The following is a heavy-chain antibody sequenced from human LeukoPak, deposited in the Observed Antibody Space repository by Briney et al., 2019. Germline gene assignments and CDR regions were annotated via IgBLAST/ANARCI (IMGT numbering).Heavy chain of an antibody. CDR2: INPNSGGT. CDR3: ARDKELWFGELLFGY. D-gene: IGHD3-10*01. V-gene: IGHV1-2*02. CDR1: GYTFTGYY. J-gene: IGHJ4*02. Sequence: GASVKVSCKASGYTFTGYYMHWVRQAPGQGLEWMGWINPNSGGTNYAQKFQGRVTMTRDTSISTAYMELSRLRSDDTAVYYCARDKELWFGELLFGYWGQGTLVTVSS.